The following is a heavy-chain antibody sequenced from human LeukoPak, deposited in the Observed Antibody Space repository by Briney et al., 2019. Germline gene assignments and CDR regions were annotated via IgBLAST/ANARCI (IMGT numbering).Heavy chain of an antibody. V-gene: IGHV3-33*01. D-gene: IGHD3-9*01. J-gene: IGHJ6*04. CDR1: GFTFSSYG. CDR2: IWYDGSNK. CDR3: ATGAYYDILTDYYYGMDV. Sequence: GGSLRLSCAASGFTFSSYGMHWVRQAPGKGLEWVAVIWYDGSNKYYADSVKGRFTISRDNSKNTLYLQMNSLRAEDTAVYYCATGAYYDILTDYYYGMDVWGKGTTVTVSS.